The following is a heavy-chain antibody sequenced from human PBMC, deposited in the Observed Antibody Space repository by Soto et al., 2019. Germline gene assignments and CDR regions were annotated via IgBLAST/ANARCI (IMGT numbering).Heavy chain of an antibody. D-gene: IGHD6-13*01. CDR3: AKVTKRAAAGRYEYYKYGMDV. CDR1: GFAFSTYA. CDR2: ISGSGGSS. J-gene: IGHJ6*02. V-gene: IGHV3-23*01. Sequence: GGSLRLSXAASGFAFSTYAMTWVRQAPGKGLEWVSVISGSGGSSYYAASVKGRFTIFRDNSKNTLYLQMNGLRAEDTALYYCAKVTKRAAAGRYEYYKYGMDVWGQGTTVTVSS.